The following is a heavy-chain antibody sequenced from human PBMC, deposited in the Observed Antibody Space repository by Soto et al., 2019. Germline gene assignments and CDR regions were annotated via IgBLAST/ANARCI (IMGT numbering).Heavy chain of an antibody. CDR1: GFTFSSYG. Sequence: QVQLVESGGGVVQPGRSLRLSCAASGFTFSSYGMHWVRQAPGKGLEWVAVIWYDGSNKYYADSVKGRFTISRDNSKNTLYLQMNSLRAEDTAVYYCAQDRYGDRGIFDYWGQGTLVTVSS. CDR3: AQDRYGDRGIFDY. CDR2: IWYDGSNK. D-gene: IGHD4-17*01. J-gene: IGHJ4*02. V-gene: IGHV3-33*06.